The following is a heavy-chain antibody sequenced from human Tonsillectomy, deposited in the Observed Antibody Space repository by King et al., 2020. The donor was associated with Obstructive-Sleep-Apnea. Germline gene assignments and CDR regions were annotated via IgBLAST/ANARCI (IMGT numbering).Heavy chain of an antibody. V-gene: IGHV3-66*01. CDR3: ARERTGTFDY. Sequence: VQLVESGGGLVQPGGSLRLSCAASGFTVSSDYMTWVRQAPGKGLEWVSVIYSGGSTYYADSVKGRFTISRDNSKNTLYFQMKSLRAEDTAVYYCARERTGTFDYWGQGTLVTVSS. J-gene: IGHJ4*02. CDR1: GFTVSSDY. CDR2: IYSGGST. D-gene: IGHD1-7*01.